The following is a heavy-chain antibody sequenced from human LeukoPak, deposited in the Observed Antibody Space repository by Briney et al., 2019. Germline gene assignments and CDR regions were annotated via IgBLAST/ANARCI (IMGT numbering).Heavy chain of an antibody. CDR3: ARSRGGNSSGVGDNFDH. D-gene: IGHD4-23*01. CDR2: IRFDGSKE. J-gene: IGHJ4*02. V-gene: IGHV3-33*01. Sequence: GGSLRLSCAASGFTFSSYGMHWVRQAPGKGLEWVAVIRFDGSKEYYEDSVKGRFTISGDSSKNTLYLQMNSLRAEDTAVYYCARSRGGNSSGVGDNFDHWGQGTLVTVSS. CDR1: GFTFSSYG.